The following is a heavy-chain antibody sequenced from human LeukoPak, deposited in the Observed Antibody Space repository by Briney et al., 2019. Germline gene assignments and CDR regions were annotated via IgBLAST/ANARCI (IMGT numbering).Heavy chain of an antibody. J-gene: IGHJ4*02. CDR1: GGLISISTYY. D-gene: IGHD1-26*01. Sequence: SETLSLTCTVSGGLISISTYYWGWIRQPLGKGLEWIGSIYYSGTTHYNPSLKSRVTIAVDTSKNQFSLKLISVTAADTAVYYCASSNSGSYYSVDYWGQGTLVTVSS. V-gene: IGHV4-39*07. CDR3: ASSNSGSYYSVDY. CDR2: IYYSGTT.